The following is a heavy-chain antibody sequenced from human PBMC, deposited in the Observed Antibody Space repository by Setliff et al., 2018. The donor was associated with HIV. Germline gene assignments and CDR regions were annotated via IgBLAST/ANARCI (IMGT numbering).Heavy chain of an antibody. D-gene: IGHD3-3*01. V-gene: IGHV3-48*03. J-gene: IGHJ6*02. Sequence: PGGSLRLSCAASDFIFSNYEMNWVRQAPGRGLGWISSISSSGTTTVYRDSVKGRFTISRDNAKNSLYLQMNSLRAEDTAVYYCARTKSVTIFGVLHDSGMDVWGQGTTVTVSS. CDR1: DFIFSNYE. CDR2: ISSSGTTT. CDR3: ARTKSVTIFGVLHDSGMDV.